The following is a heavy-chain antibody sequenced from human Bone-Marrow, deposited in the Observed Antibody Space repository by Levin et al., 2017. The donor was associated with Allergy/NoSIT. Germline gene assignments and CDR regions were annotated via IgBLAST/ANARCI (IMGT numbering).Heavy chain of an antibody. Sequence: GESLKISCTGSGFTFSNYNMNWIRQAPGKGLEWIAHITSSSTTLYYADSMEGRFTISRDNAKNSLYLQMNSLRVEDSAVYYCVSDWPIHWGQGTLVTVSS. D-gene: IGHD3-3*01. CDR1: GFTFSNYN. V-gene: IGHV3-48*01. CDR2: ITSSSTTL. J-gene: IGHJ4*02. CDR3: VSDWPIH.